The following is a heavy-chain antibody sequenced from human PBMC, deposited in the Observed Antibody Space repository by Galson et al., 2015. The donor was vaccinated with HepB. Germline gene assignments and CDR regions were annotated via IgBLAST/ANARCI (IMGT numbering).Heavy chain of an antibody. CDR2: INTNGGST. CDR3: ARLYCSGGSCYIDY. V-gene: IGHV3-64*01. CDR1: GFTFSSYA. Sequence: SLRLSCAASGFTFSSYAMHWVRQAPGKGLAYVSAINTNGGSTNYASSVKGRFTISRDNSKNTLYLQMGSLRAEDMAVYYCARLYCSGGSCYIDYWGQGTLVTVSS. J-gene: IGHJ4*02. D-gene: IGHD2-15*01.